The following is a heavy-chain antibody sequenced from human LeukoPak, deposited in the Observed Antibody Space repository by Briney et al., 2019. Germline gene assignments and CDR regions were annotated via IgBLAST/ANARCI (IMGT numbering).Heavy chain of an antibody. V-gene: IGHV1-2*02. J-gene: IGHJ3*01. Sequence: ASVKVSCKASGYSFTSYDISWVRQATGQGLEWMGWINPNNGFTAYAQNFQGRVTMTRDTSISTAYMDLSRLTSDDTAVYFCARDRGARLERFYAFDFWGQGTTVTVSS. CDR2: INPNNGFT. CDR3: ARDRGARLERFYAFDF. D-gene: IGHD1-1*01. CDR1: GYSFTSYD.